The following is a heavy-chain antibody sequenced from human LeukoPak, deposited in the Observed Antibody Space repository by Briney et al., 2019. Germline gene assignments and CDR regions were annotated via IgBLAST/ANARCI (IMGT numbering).Heavy chain of an antibody. J-gene: IGHJ4*02. Sequence: GGSLRLSCAASGFTFSGYGMHWVRQAPGKGLEWVAVISYDGSNKYYADSVKGRFTISRDNSKNPLYLQMNSLRAEDTAVYYCAKDRVAVAGPYDYWGQGTLVTVSS. V-gene: IGHV3-30*18. CDR2: ISYDGSNK. D-gene: IGHD6-19*01. CDR3: AKDRVAVAGPYDY. CDR1: GFTFSGYG.